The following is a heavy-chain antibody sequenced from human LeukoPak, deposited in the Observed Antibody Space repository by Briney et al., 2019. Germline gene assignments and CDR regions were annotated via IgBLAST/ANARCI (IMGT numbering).Heavy chain of an antibody. CDR2: ISSGSSSI. V-gene: IGHV3-48*03. J-gene: IGHJ4*02. D-gene: IGHD6-6*01. CDR1: GFTLSSYE. CDR3: ARGGIAARFAY. Sequence: GESLRLSCAASGFTLSSYEMNWVRQAPGKGLEWVSYISSGSSSIFYADSVKGRFTISRDNAKNSLYLQMNSLRVEDTAVYYCARGGIAARFAYWGQGTLVTVSS.